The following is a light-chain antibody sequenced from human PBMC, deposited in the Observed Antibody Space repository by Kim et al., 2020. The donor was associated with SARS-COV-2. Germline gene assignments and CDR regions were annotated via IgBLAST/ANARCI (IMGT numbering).Light chain of an antibody. V-gene: IGKV1-5*01. CDR1: QSISSW. CDR2: DAS. CDR3: QQYDSFLYS. J-gene: IGKJ2*03. Sequence: SASVGTRFPIACQASQSISSWLAWYQQKRGKAPKLLIYDASTLESGVPSRFSGSGSGTKFTLTITSLQPDDFATYYCQQYDSFLYSFGQGTKLEIK.